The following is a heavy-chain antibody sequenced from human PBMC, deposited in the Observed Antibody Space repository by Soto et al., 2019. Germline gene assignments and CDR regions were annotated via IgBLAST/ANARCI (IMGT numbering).Heavy chain of an antibody. V-gene: IGHV1-18*04. J-gene: IGHJ4*02. CDR3: ARVYYYDSSGYCDY. CDR1: GYTFTSYG. Sequence: ASVKVSCKASGYTFTSYGISWVRQAPGQGLEWMGWISAYNGNTNYAQKLQGRVTMTTDTSTSTAYMDLRSLRSDDTAVYYCARVYYYDSSGYCDYWGQGTLVTVSS. CDR2: ISAYNGNT. D-gene: IGHD3-22*01.